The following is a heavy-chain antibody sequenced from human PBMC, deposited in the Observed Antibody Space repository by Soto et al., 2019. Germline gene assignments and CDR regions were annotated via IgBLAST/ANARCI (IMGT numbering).Heavy chain of an antibody. Sequence: QLQLQESGSRLVKPSQTLSLTCAVSGGSISSGGYSWSWIRQPPGKGLEWIGYIYHSGSTYYNPSLKSRVTIPVDRSKNQFSLKLSSVTAADRAVYYCARGVDVWGQGTTVTVSS. CDR2: IYHSGST. V-gene: IGHV4-30-2*01. D-gene: IGHD1-26*01. CDR1: GGSISSGGYS. J-gene: IGHJ6*02. CDR3: ARGVDV.